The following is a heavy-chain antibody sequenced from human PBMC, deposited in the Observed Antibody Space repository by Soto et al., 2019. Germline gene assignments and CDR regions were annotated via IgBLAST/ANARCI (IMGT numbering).Heavy chain of an antibody. J-gene: IGHJ6*02. D-gene: IGHD7-27*01. V-gene: IGHV4-4*02. CDR2: IYHSGST. Sequence: SETLSLTCAVSGGSISSSNWWSWVRQPPGKGLEWIGEIYHSGSTNYNPSLKSRVTISVDKSKNQFSLKLSSVTAADTAVYYCARQTGDRNYYHGMDVWGQGTTVTVSS. CDR1: GGSISSSNW. CDR3: ARQTGDRNYYHGMDV.